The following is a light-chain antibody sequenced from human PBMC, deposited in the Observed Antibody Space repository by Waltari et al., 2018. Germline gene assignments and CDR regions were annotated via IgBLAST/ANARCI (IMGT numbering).Light chain of an antibody. CDR2: GAS. CDR3: QQYNNWPLT. Sequence: EILLTQSPATLSVSPGEGATLSCRASRSVSFKLAWYQQKPGQAPWLLIYGASTRATGVPARFSGGGSGTEFTLTITRLQSEDFSVYYCQQYNNWPLTFGGGTKVEIK. V-gene: IGKV3-15*01. J-gene: IGKJ4*01. CDR1: RSVSFK.